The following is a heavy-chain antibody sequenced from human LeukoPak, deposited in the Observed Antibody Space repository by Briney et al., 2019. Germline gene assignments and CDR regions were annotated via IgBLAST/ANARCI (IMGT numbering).Heavy chain of an antibody. CDR1: GFTFSNYA. V-gene: IGHV3-23*01. J-gene: IGHJ4*02. Sequence: GGSLRLSCAASGFTFSNYAMTWVRQAPGKGLEWVSAISGSGANTYYADSVKGRFTISRDNSKNTLYLQMNSLRAEDTAVYYCAKGGHDSYGTYFDYWGQGTLVTVSS. CDR2: ISGSGANT. CDR3: AKGGHDSYGTYFDY. D-gene: IGHD5-18*01.